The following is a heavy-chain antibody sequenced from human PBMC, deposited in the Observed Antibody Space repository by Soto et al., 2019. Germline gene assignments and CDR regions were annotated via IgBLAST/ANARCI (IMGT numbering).Heavy chain of an antibody. CDR1: GGSISSYY. CDR2: IYYSGST. Sequence: SETLSLTCTVSGGSISSYYWSWIRQPPGKGLEWIGYIYYSGSTNYNPSLKSRVTISVDTSKNQFSLKLSSVTAADTAVYYCARLRSGSVVWDYYGMDVWGQGTTVTVSS. D-gene: IGHD3-10*01. V-gene: IGHV4-59*08. CDR3: ARLRSGSVVWDYYGMDV. J-gene: IGHJ6*02.